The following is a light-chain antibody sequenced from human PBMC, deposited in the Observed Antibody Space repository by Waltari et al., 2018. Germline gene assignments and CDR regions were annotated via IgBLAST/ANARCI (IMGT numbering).Light chain of an antibody. CDR2: DVS. CDR1: SSDAGGYSS. V-gene: IGLV2-14*03. J-gene: IGLJ2*01. CDR3: SSQSSDNVVL. Sequence: QSALTQPAHVSGSPGQSITISCTGTSSDAGGYSSVSLYQDHPDQAPKVIIYDVSDRPSGISERFSGSKSGNTASLTISGLQAEDEADYYCSSQSSDNVVLFGGGTKLTVL.